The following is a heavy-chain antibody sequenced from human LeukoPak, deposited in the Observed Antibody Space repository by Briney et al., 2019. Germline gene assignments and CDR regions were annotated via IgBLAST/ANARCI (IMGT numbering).Heavy chain of an antibody. CDR2: IKQDGSAK. D-gene: IGHD2-15*01. J-gene: IGHJ4*02. CDR1: GFTFSRHW. V-gene: IGHV3-7*03. Sequence: GGSLRLSCAASGFTFSRHWMYWVRQAPGKGLEWVANIKQDGSAKPYVDSVKGRFTFSRDNAKNSLFLQMNSLRVEDTAVYYCARDNGWSADFWGQGTLVTVSS. CDR3: ARDNGWSADF.